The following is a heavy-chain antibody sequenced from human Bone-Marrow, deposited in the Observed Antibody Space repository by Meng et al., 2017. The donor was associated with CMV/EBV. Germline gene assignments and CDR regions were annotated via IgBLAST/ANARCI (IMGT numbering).Heavy chain of an antibody. D-gene: IGHD4-17*01. CDR2: ISSSSSYI. J-gene: IGHJ4*02. Sequence: GESLKISCAASGFTFSSYSMNWVRQAPGKGLEWVSSISSSSSYIYYADSVKGRFTISRDNSQNTLYLQMNSLRAEDTAVYYCAKGMTTVTTAVDYWGQGTLVTVSS. CDR3: AKGMTTVTTAVDY. CDR1: GFTFSSYS. V-gene: IGHV3-21*04.